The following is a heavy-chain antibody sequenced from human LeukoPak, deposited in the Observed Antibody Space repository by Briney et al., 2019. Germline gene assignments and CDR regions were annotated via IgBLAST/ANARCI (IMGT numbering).Heavy chain of an antibody. CDR2: IIPIFGTA. Sequence: ASVKVSCKASGGTFSSYAISWVRQAPGQGLEWMGGIIPIFGTANYAQKFQGRVTITADKSTSTAYMELSSLRSEDTAVYYCARPGGENYDFWSGLDVWGKGTTVTVSS. J-gene: IGHJ6*04. CDR1: GGTFSSYA. V-gene: IGHV1-69*06. D-gene: IGHD3-3*01. CDR3: ARPGGENYDFWSGLDV.